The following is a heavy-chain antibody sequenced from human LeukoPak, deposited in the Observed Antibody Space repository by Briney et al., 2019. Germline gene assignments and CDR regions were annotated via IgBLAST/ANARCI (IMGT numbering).Heavy chain of an antibody. CDR2: IIPIFGTA. V-gene: IGHV1-69*06. Sequence: SVKVSCKASGGTFSSYAISWVRQAPGQGLEWMGGIIPIFGTANYAQKFQGRVTITADKSTSTAYMELSSLRSGDTAVYYCARDRAAAMASFDYWGQGTLVTVSS. CDR1: GGTFSSYA. D-gene: IGHD5-18*01. CDR3: ARDRAAAMASFDY. J-gene: IGHJ4*02.